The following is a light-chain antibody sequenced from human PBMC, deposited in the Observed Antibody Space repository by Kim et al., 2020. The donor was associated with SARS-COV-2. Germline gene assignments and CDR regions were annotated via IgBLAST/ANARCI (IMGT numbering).Light chain of an antibody. Sequence: PVQSITISCTGTSSDVVGYNYVSWYQQHPGKAPKLLIYDVSNRPSGVSNRFAGSKSGNTASLTISGLQAEDEADYYCSSYTSSSHVFGTGPKVTVL. J-gene: IGLJ1*01. CDR1: SSDVVGYNY. CDR2: DVS. CDR3: SSYTSSSHV. V-gene: IGLV2-14*03.